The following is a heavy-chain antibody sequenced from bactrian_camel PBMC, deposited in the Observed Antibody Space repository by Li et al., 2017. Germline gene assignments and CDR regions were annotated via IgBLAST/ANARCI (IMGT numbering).Heavy chain of an antibody. CDR1: GDDFGRLS. CDR2: IDRDGVT. Sequence: HVQLVESGGGSVQAGGSLTLSCKVSGDDFGRLSMAWFRQAPGKEREGVAGIDRDGVTKYADSVKGRFTISQDNAKNTLYLQMNSLKPEDTAMYYCAADADRCDKFRPYVYYGMDYWGKGTQVTVS. D-gene: IGHD1*01. J-gene: IGHJ7*01. V-gene: IGHV3S55*01.